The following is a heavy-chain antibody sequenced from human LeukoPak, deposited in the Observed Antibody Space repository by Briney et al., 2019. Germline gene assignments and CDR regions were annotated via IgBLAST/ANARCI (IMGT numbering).Heavy chain of an antibody. V-gene: IGHV4-61*02. D-gene: IGHD5-24*01. CDR3: ARLSDGYNLEGNWFDP. CDR2: IYTSGST. CDR1: GGSISSGSYY. J-gene: IGHJ5*02. Sequence: SETLSLTCTVSGGSISSGSYYWSWIRQPAGKGLEWIGRIYTSGSTNYNPSLKSRVTISVDTSKNQFSLKLSSVTAADTAVYYCARLSDGYNLEGNWFDPWGQGTLVTVSS.